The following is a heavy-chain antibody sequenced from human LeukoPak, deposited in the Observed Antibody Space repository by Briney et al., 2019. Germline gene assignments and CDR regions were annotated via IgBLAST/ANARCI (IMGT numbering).Heavy chain of an antibody. D-gene: IGHD4/OR15-4a*01. V-gene: IGHV4-30-2*01. CDR2: IYHSGST. CDR1: GGSISSGGYS. CDR3: ARRVPPPGGMDV. Sequence: SETLSLTCAVSGGSISSGGYSWSWIRQPPGKGLEWIGYIYHSGSTSYNPSLKSRVTISVDRSKNQFSLKLSSVTAADTAVYSCARRVPPPGGMDVWGQGTTVTVSS. J-gene: IGHJ6*02.